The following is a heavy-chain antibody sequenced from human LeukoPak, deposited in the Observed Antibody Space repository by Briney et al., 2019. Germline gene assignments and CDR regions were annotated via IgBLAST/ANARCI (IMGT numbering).Heavy chain of an antibody. J-gene: IGHJ5*02. CDR1: GGTFSSYA. Sequence: ASVKVSCKASGGTFSSYAISWVRQAPGQGLEWMGGIIPIFGTANYAQKFQGRVTITADESTSTAYMELSSLRSEDTAVYYCAIGRYYYGSGSAWFDPWGQGTLVTVSS. CDR2: IIPIFGTA. CDR3: AIGRYYYGSGSAWFDP. V-gene: IGHV1-69*13. D-gene: IGHD3-10*01.